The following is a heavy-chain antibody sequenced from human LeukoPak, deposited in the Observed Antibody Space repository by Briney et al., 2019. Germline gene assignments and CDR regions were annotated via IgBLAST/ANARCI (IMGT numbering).Heavy chain of an antibody. CDR2: IQKDGSQK. D-gene: IGHD2-21*01. V-gene: IGHV3-7*01. Sequence: GGSLRLSCAASEFTFSNYWMSWVRQAPGKGREWVASIQKDGSQKYYLESVKGGFTISRDNTKNSLYLHMSSLRADDTAVYFCATVAGYFDYWGQGTLVTVSS. J-gene: IGHJ4*02. CDR1: EFTFSNYW. CDR3: ATVAGYFDY.